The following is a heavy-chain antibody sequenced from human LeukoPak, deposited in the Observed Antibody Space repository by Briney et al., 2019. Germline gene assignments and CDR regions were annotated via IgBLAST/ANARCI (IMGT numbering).Heavy chain of an antibody. CDR1: GGSISSGSYY. J-gene: IGHJ3*02. D-gene: IGHD2-2*02. CDR3: ARIVVVPAAIGGNAFDI. Sequence: SQTLSLTCTVSGGSISSGSYYWSWIRQPAGKGLEWIGRIYTSGSTNYNPSLKSRVTISVDTSKSQFSLKLSSVTAADTAVYYCARIVVVPAAIGGNAFDIWGQGTMVTVSS. V-gene: IGHV4-61*02. CDR2: IYTSGST.